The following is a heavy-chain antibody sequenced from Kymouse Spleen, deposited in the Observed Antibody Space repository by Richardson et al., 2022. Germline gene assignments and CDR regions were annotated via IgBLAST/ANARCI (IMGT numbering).Heavy chain of an antibody. J-gene: IGHJ6*02. V-gene: IGHV4-34*01. Sequence: QVQLQQWGAGLLKPSETLSLTCAVYGGSFSGYYWSWIRQPPGKGLEWIGEINHSGSTNYNPSLKSRVTISVDTSKNQFSLKLSSVTAADTAVYYCARGGYGSGSYYYYYYGMDVWGQGTTVTVSS. CDR1: GGSFSGYY. D-gene: IGHD3-10*01. CDR3: ARGGYGSGSYYYYYYGMDV. CDR2: INHSGST.